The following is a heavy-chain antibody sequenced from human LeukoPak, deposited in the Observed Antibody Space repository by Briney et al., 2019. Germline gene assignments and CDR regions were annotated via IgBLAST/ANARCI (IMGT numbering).Heavy chain of an antibody. J-gene: IGHJ5*02. Sequence: GGSLRLSCAASGFTFSSYGMHWVRQAPGKGLEWVAVIWYDGSNKYYADSVKGRFTISRDNSKNTLYLQMNSLRAEDTAVYYCARREAGVRGVIQYNWFDPWGQGTLVTVSS. D-gene: IGHD3-10*01. CDR1: GFTFSSYG. CDR2: IWYDGSNK. V-gene: IGHV3-33*01. CDR3: ARREAGVRGVIQYNWFDP.